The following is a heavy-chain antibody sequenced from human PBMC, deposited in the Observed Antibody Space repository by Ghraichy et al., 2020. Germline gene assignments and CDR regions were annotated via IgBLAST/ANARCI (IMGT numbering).Heavy chain of an antibody. CDR2: ISGRSNTI. D-gene: IGHD3-3*01. CDR3: AREMSGLAAHRTFDY. CDR1: GFTFSSYS. J-gene: IGHJ4*02. Sequence: GGPLRLSCAASGFTFSSYSMNWVRQAPGKGLEWVSYISGRSNTIYYADSVKGRFTISRDNGQNSLYLQMSSLRDEETAVYYCAREMSGLAAHRTFDYWGQGTLVTGSS. V-gene: IGHV3-48*02.